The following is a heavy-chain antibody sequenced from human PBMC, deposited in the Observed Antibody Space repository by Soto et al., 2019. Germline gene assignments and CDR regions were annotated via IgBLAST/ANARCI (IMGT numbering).Heavy chain of an antibody. J-gene: IGHJ5*02. CDR3: ARGGYCSSTSCPPRWFDP. Sequence: SETLSLTCTVSGGSISSGGYYWSWIRQHPGKGLEWIGYIFYSGSIHYNPSLKSRVTISVDTSKYQFSLKLSSVTAADTAVYYCARGGYCSSTSCPPRWFDPWGQGTLVTVSS. D-gene: IGHD2-2*01. CDR1: GGSISSGGYY. CDR2: IFYSGSI. V-gene: IGHV4-31*03.